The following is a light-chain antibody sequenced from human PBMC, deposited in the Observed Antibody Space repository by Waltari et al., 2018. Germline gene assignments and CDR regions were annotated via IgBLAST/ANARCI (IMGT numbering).Light chain of an antibody. CDR3: LQYESEPFT. CDR1: QGISNF. J-gene: IGKJ3*01. V-gene: IGKV1-17*01. CDR2: VAS. Sequence: DIQMTQSPSSLSASVGDRVTITCRTSQGISNFLSWYQQKPGKPPKRLISVASSLESGVPSRFRGSGSGTEFTLTISSLQPEDFATYFCLQYESEPFTFGPGTKLEIK.